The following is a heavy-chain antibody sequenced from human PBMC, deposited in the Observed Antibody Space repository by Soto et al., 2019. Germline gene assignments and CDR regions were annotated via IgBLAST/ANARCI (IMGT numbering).Heavy chain of an antibody. CDR1: GFTFSDYW. CDR2: ISSDGSTT. V-gene: IGHV3-74*01. Sequence: GGSLRLSCATAGFTFSDYWMHWVRQAPGKGLVWVSRISSDGSTTSYADSVKGRFTISRDNAKNTLYLQMNSLTAEDTAVYYCARDFYSSGDYWGKGTLVTVSS. D-gene: IGHD3-22*01. J-gene: IGHJ4*02. CDR3: ARDFYSSGDY.